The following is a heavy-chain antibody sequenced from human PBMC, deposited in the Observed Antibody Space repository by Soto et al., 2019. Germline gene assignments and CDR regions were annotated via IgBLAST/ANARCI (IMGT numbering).Heavy chain of an antibody. CDR3: ARGSWDDVSGHYYMDV. CDR2: TYYKSKCYF. J-gene: IGHJ6*03. Sequence: PSQTLSLTCDISGDSVSSNSAGWNWIRQTTSRNFEWLGRTYYKSKCYFTYAASVKSRITVSPDTSKNQFSLQLTSVTPEDTAVYYCARGSWDDVSGHYYMDVWDKGTTVTVSS. V-gene: IGHV6-1*01. D-gene: IGHD1-1*01. CDR1: GDSVSSNSAG.